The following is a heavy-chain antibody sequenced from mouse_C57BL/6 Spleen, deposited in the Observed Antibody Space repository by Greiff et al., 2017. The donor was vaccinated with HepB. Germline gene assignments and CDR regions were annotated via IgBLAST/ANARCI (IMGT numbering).Heavy chain of an antibody. CDR3: ALGRGYAMDY. J-gene: IGHJ4*01. D-gene: IGHD4-1*01. V-gene: IGHV1-52*01. CDR2: IDPSDSET. CDR1: GYTFTSYW. Sequence: QVHVKQPGAELVRPGSSVKLSCKASGYTFTSYWMHWVKQRPIQGLEWIGNIDPSDSETHYNQKFKDKATLTVDKSSSTAYMQLSSLTSEDSAVYYCALGRGYAMDYWGQGTSVTVSS.